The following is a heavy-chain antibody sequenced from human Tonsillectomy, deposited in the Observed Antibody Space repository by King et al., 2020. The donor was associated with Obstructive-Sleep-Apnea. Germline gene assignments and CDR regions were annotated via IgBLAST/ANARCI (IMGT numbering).Heavy chain of an antibody. CDR2: IIPIFGTA. J-gene: IGHJ3*02. CDR1: GGTFSSYA. D-gene: IGHD1-26*01. V-gene: IGHV1-69*01. CDR3: ARDEGGKRGVPDAFDI. Sequence: QLVQSGAEVKKPGSSVKVSCKASGGTFSSYAISWVRQAPGQELEWMGGIIPIFGTANYAQKFQGRVTITADESTRTAYMELSSLRSEDTAVYYCARDEGGKRGVPDAFDIWGQGTMVTVSS.